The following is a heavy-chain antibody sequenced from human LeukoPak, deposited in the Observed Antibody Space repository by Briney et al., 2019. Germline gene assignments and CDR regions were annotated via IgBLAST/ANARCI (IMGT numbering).Heavy chain of an antibody. D-gene: IGHD3-9*01. J-gene: IGHJ4*02. CDR3: ARGRYFADY. Sequence: ASVKVSCKASGYTFTGYYMHWVRQAPGQGLEWMGWINPKNDVTKFAQKLQGRVTMTSDRSISTAYMELSSLRSEDTAVYYCARGRYFADYWGQGTLVTVSS. CDR2: INPKNDVT. V-gene: IGHV1-2*02. CDR1: GYTFTGYY.